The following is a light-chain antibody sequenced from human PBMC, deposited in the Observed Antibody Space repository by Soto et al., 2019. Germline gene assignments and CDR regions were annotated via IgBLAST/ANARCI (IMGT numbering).Light chain of an antibody. CDR3: SSYTSTSTLVV. CDR2: EVS. CDR1: SSDIGGYNY. V-gene: IGLV2-14*01. J-gene: IGLJ3*02. Sequence: QSALTQPASVSGSPGQSITISCTGTSSDIGGYNYVSWYQQHPGKVPKLLIYEVSNRPSGVSNRFSGSKSANTASLTISGLQADDEADYYCSSYTSTSTLVVFGGGTKVTVL.